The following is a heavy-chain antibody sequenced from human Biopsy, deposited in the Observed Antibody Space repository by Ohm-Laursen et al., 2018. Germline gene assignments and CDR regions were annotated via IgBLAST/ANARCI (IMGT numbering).Heavy chain of an antibody. J-gene: IGHJ4*02. CDR2: INPNSGAT. CDR3: ARDRMTDVFGGPTRTDVFDS. D-gene: IGHD3-10*01. Sequence: SVKVSCNASGYTFTDYYIHWVRQSPGQGPEWMGWINPNSGATNSAQKFRDRVTLTRDTSISAVYIDLRRLKSDDAAIYYCARDRMTDVFGGPTRTDVFDSWGQGTPVTVSS. V-gene: IGHV1-2*02. CDR1: GYTFTDYY.